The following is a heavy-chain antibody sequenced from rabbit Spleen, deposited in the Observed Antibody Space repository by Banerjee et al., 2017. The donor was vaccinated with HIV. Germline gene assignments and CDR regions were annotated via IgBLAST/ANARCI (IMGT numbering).Heavy chain of an antibody. Sequence: QEQLVESGGGLVQPGGSLKLSCKASGFDFTSYYMTWVRQASGKGLEWIGLTEPIFDTTYYANWVNGRFTISSHKVQNTVDLQMNSLTAADTATYFCARVGGVGVYGYATLWGPGTLVTVS. CDR2: TEPIFDTT. CDR1: GFDFTSYY. J-gene: IGHJ4*01. D-gene: IGHD6-1*01. CDR3: ARVGGVGVYGYATL. V-gene: IGHV1S47*01.